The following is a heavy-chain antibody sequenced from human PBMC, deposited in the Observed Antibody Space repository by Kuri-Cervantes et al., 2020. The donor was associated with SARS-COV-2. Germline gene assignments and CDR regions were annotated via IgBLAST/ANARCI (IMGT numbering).Heavy chain of an antibody. CDR1: GGYFSGHY. J-gene: IGHJ5*01. CDR3: ARVIGITIVGVAIRGHGWFDS. CDR2: INHSGST. V-gene: IGHV4-34*01. D-gene: IGHD3-3*01. Sequence: SQTLSLLCSVHGGYFSGHYWSWIRQRSGKGLEWIGEINHSGSTNYNPSLKSRVNISLDTYKNQLSLKLRSVTAADTAVYYCARVIGITIVGVAIRGHGWFDSWGQGTLVTVSS.